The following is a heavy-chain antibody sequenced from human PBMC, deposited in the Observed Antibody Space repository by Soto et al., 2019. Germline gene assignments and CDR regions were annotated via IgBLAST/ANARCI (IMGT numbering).Heavy chain of an antibody. CDR1: GGTFSSYA. CDR2: IIPIFGTA. CDR3: ARKSPTGRYYYYYYGMDV. V-gene: IGHV1-69*13. J-gene: IGHJ6*02. D-gene: IGHD1-26*01. Sequence: SVKVSCKASGGTFSSYAVSWVRQAPGQGLEWMGGIIPIFGTANYAQKFQGRVTITADESTSTAYMELSSLRSEDTAVYYCARKSPTGRYYYYYYGMDVWGQGTTVTVSS.